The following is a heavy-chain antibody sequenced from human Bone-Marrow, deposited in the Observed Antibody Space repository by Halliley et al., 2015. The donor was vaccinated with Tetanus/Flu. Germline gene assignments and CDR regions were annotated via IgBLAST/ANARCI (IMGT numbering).Heavy chain of an antibody. CDR3: ARVVFAAPNDAFDM. CDR2: IYSSGRP. J-gene: IGHJ3*02. Sequence: IGSIYSSGRPNYTPSLKSRVPMSVDTSKNQVSLKLTSVTAADTAVYYCARVVFAAPNDAFDMWGQGTMVTVSS. V-gene: IGHV4-59*01. D-gene: IGHD3-16*01.